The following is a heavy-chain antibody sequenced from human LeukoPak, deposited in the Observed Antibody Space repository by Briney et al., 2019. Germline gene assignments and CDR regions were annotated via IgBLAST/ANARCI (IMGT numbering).Heavy chain of an antibody. J-gene: IGHJ6*03. D-gene: IGHD3-3*01. CDR2: IIPILGTT. CDR1: VRTFSSYA. CDR3: ARHVFRFVAGRPFYMDV. V-gene: IGHV1-69*06. Sequence: GSSVKVSCKSSVRTFSSYAISWVRQAPGQGLEWMGRIIPILGTTNYAQKFQCRVTITADNSTSTDYRALSAVRCADTRVYSCARHVFRFVAGRPFYMDVWGKGTTVTASS.